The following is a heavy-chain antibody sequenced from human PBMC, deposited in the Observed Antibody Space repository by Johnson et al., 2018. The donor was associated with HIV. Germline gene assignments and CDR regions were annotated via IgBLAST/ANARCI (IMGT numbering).Heavy chain of an antibody. CDR2: IRYDGSNK. J-gene: IGHJ3*02. CDR1: GFTFSSYG. V-gene: IGHV3-30*02. CDR3: ARDEPYNLNAFDI. Sequence: QVHLVESGGGLVQPGGSLRLSCAASGFTFSSYGMHWVRQAPGKGLEWVAFIRYDGSNKYYADSVKGRFTISRDNSKNTLYLQMNSLRAEDTAVYYCARDEPYNLNAFDIWGQGTVVTVSS. D-gene: IGHD5-24*01.